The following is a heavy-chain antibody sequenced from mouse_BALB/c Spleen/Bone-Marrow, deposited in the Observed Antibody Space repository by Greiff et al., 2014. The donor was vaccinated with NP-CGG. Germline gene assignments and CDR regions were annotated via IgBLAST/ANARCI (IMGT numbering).Heavy chain of an antibody. V-gene: IGHV7-3*02. D-gene: IGHD2-1*01. CDR3: ARDKNYGSYWYFDV. Sequence: EVKLKESGGGLVQPGGSLRLSCATSGFTFTDYYMSWVRQPPGKALEWLGFIRNKANGYTTEYSASVKGRFTISRDNSQSILYLQMNTLRAEDSATYYCARDKNYGSYWYFDVWGAGTTVTVSS. J-gene: IGHJ1*01. CDR1: GFTFTDYY. CDR2: IRNKANGYTT.